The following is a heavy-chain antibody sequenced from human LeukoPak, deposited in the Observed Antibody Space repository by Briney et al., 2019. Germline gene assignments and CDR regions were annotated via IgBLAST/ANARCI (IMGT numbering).Heavy chain of an antibody. V-gene: IGHV1-2*02. CDR2: INPNSGGT. CDR3: ARDRSGSPPDYYGMDV. D-gene: IGHD1-26*01. J-gene: IGHJ6*02. Sequence: ASVKVSCKASGYTFTGYYMHWVRQAPGQGLEWMGWINPNSGGTNYAQKFQGRVTMTRDTSISTAYMELSRLRSDDTAVYYCARDRSGSPPDYYGMDVWGQGTTVTVSS. CDR1: GYTFTGYY.